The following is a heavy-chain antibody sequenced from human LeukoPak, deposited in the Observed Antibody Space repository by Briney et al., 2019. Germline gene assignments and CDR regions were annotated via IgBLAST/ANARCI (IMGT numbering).Heavy chain of an antibody. V-gene: IGHV1-69*04. D-gene: IGHD5-18*01. Sequence: VASVKVSCKASGGTFSSYAISWVRQAPGQGLEWMGRIIPILGIANYAQKFQGRVTITADKSTSTAYMELSSLRSEDTAVYYCARNLPLSDTAIDYWGQGTLVTVSS. J-gene: IGHJ4*02. CDR3: ARNLPLSDTAIDY. CDR2: IIPILGIA. CDR1: GGTFSSYA.